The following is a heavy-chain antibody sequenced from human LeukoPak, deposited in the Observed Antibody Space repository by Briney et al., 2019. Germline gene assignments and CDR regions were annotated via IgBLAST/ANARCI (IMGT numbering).Heavy chain of an antibody. J-gene: IGHJ3*02. CDR1: GGSISSYY. Sequence: SETLSLTCTVSGGSISSYYWSWIRQPPGKGLEWIGYIYYSGSTNYNPSLKSRVTISVDTSKNQFSLKLSSVTAADTAVYYCARYRSAFDIWGQGTMATVSS. V-gene: IGHV4-59*08. CDR3: ARYRSAFDI. D-gene: IGHD1-26*01. CDR2: IYYSGST.